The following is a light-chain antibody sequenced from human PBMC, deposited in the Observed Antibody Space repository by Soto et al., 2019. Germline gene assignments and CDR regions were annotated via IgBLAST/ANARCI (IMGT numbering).Light chain of an antibody. CDR2: KAS. V-gene: IGKV1-5*03. Sequence: DIQMTQSPSTLSASVGDRVTITCRASESISSWLAWYQQKPGKAPKLLIYKASILESGVPSRFSGSGSGTEFTLTISSQQPDDFATYYCRQYNSYSLTFGGGTKVEIK. CDR3: RQYNSYSLT. J-gene: IGKJ4*01. CDR1: ESISSW.